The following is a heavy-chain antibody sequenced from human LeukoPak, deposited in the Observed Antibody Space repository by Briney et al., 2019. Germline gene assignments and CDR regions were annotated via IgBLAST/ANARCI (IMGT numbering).Heavy chain of an antibody. Sequence: GGSLRLSCAASGFTFSSYSMNWVRQAPGKGLEWVSSISSSSSYIYYVDSVKGRFTISRDNAKNSLYLQMNSLRAEDTAVYYCASTSPDSSGYYYGGSSRGVRDYWGQGTLVTVSS. CDR1: GFTFSSYS. V-gene: IGHV3-21*01. D-gene: IGHD3-22*01. CDR2: ISSSSSYI. J-gene: IGHJ4*02. CDR3: ASTSPDSSGYYYGGSSRGVRDY.